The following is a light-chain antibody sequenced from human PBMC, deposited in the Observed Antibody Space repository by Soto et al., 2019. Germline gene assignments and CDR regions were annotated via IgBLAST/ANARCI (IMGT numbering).Light chain of an antibody. Sequence: MMMTQSPATLSVSPGERVTLSCRTSHSVNSHVAWYQQKPGQAPRLLLYGASTRATGIPVRFSGSGFGTEFTLTLSSLQSEDFAVYYCQQYKNWPLFGQGTRLELK. CDR2: GAS. J-gene: IGKJ5*01. CDR1: HSVNSH. V-gene: IGKV3-15*01. CDR3: QQYKNWPL.